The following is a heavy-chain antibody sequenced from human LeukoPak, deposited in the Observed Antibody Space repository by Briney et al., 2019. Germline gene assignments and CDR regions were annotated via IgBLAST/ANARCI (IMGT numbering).Heavy chain of an antibody. D-gene: IGHD6-13*01. CDR2: IYTSGST. Sequence: SQTLSLTCTVSGGSISGTNYYWSWIRQPAGKGLEWIGRIYTSGSTNYNPSLKSRVTISVDTSKNQFSLKLSSVTAADTAVYYCARGVRAAASDYWGQGTLVTVSS. CDR3: ARGVRAAASDY. V-gene: IGHV4-61*02. CDR1: GGSISGTNYY. J-gene: IGHJ4*02.